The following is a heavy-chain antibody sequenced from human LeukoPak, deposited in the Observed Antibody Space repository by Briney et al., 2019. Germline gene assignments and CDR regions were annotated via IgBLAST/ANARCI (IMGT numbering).Heavy chain of an antibody. D-gene: IGHD3-9*01. CDR1: GYTFTSYG. J-gene: IGHJ6*03. Sequence: ASVKVSCKASGYTFTSYGIGWVRQAPGQGLEWMGWISAYNGNTNYAQKLQGRVTMTTDTSTSTAYMELRSLRSDDTAVYYCARERRNFDWTDYYMDVWGKGTTVTVSS. V-gene: IGHV1-18*01. CDR3: ARERRNFDWTDYYMDV. CDR2: ISAYNGNT.